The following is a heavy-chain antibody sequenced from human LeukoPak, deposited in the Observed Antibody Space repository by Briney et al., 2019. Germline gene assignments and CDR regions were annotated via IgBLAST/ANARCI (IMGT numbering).Heavy chain of an antibody. CDR3: ARDSYRSLDY. CDR1: GFSFSYYA. CDR2: ISGSAVRT. V-gene: IGHV3-23*01. Sequence: PGGSLRLSCAASGFSFSYYAMSWVRQAPGKGLEWVSAISGSAVRTFYTDSVKGRFTISRDNTNNLLYLQMNSLRAEDTAMYFCARDSYRSLDYWGQGTLVTVSS. J-gene: IGHJ4*02. D-gene: IGHD4-11*01.